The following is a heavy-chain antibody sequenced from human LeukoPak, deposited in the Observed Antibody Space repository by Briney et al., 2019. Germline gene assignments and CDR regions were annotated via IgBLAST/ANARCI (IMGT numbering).Heavy chain of an antibody. Sequence: AVKVSCKASGGTFSSYAISWVRQAPGQGLEWMGGIIPIFGTANYAQKFQGRVTITTDESTSTAYMELSSLRSEDTAVYYCARDLPKFSSGWTVEYFQHWGQGTLVTVSS. CDR2: IIPIFGTA. J-gene: IGHJ1*01. CDR1: GGTFSSYA. CDR3: ARDLPKFSSGWTVEYFQH. D-gene: IGHD6-19*01. V-gene: IGHV1-69*05.